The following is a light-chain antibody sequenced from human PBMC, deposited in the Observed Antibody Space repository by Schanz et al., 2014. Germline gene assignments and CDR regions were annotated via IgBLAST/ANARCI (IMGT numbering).Light chain of an antibody. CDR3: QQSYSTPT. V-gene: IGKV3-11*01. CDR1: QSVSSY. J-gene: IGKJ1*01. CDR2: GAS. Sequence: EIVLTQSPATLSLSPGERATLSCRASQSVSSYLAWYQQKPGQAPRLLIYGASDRATGIPDRFSGSGSGTDFTLTISSLQTEDFATYYCQQSYSTPTFGQGTKVEIK.